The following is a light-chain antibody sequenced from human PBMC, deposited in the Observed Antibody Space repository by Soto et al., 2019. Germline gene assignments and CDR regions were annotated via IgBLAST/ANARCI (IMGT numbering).Light chain of an antibody. CDR1: SGSIATNS. J-gene: IGLJ2*01. Sequence: NFMLTQPHSVSESPGKTVTISCTRSSGSIATNSVQWYQQRPGSAPTTILFEDNQRPSGGPDRFSGSIDSSSNSASLTISGLKTDDEADYYCQSYDTSNPHVIFGGGTKLTVL. V-gene: IGLV6-57*04. CDR3: QSYDTSNPHVI. CDR2: EDN.